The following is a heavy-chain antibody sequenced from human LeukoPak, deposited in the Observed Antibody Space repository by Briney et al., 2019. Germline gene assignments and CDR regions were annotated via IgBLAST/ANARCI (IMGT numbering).Heavy chain of an antibody. D-gene: IGHD3-3*01. J-gene: IGHJ5*02. CDR1: GGSISSYY. Sequence: SETLSLTCTVSGGSISSYYWSWIRQPPGKGLEWIGYIYYSGSTNYNPSLKSRVIISVDTSKNQFSLKLSSVTAADTAVYYCARGSYDFWSGYSWFDPWGQGTLVTVSS. CDR3: ARGSYDFWSGYSWFDP. V-gene: IGHV4-59*01. CDR2: IYYSGST.